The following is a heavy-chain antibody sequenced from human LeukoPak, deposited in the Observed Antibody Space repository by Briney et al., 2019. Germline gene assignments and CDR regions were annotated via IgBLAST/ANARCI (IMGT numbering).Heavy chain of an antibody. Sequence: GGSLRLSCAASGFTFSSHDMNWVRQAPGKGLEWVSFISSRSSTIYYAHSVKGRFTISRDNAKNSLYLQMNSLRAEDTAVYYCARDGGSDYWGQGTLVTVSS. CDR3: ARDGGSDY. CDR1: GFTFSSHD. V-gene: IGHV3-48*04. J-gene: IGHJ4*02. CDR2: ISSRSSTI. D-gene: IGHD3-16*01.